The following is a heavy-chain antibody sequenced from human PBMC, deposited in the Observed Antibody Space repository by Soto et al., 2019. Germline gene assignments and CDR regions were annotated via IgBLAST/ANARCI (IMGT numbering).Heavy chain of an antibody. CDR1: GDSVSSNIAA. V-gene: IGHV6-1*01. J-gene: IGHJ5*02. CDR3: ARTVGWLDP. D-gene: IGHD1-26*01. Sequence: SQTLSLTCAISGDSVSSNIAAWNWIRQSPSRGLEWLGRTYYRSKWYREYAASVRSRVMINSDTSKNQFSLQLNSVGPEDTAVYYCARTVGWLDPWGQGILVTVSS. CDR2: TYYRSKWYR.